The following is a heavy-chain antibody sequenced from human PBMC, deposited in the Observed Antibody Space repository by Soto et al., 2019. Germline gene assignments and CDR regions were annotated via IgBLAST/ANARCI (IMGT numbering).Heavy chain of an antibody. Sequence: PVGSLRLSCAASGFTFSSYAMSWVRQAPGKGLEWVSAISGSGGSTYYADSVKGRFTISRDNSKNTLYLQMNSLRAEDTAVYYCAKDPRASSGWYSDYWGQGTLVTVSS. CDR2: ISGSGGST. J-gene: IGHJ4*02. CDR3: AKDPRASSGWYSDY. V-gene: IGHV3-23*01. D-gene: IGHD6-19*01. CDR1: GFTFSSYA.